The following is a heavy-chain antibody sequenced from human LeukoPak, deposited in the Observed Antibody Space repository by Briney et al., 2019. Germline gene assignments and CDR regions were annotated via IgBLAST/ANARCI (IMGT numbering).Heavy chain of an antibody. J-gene: IGHJ4*02. V-gene: IGHV3-48*01. CDR3: ARGLALAGRPLRY. CDR1: GFTFSSYS. CDR2: ISSSSSTI. D-gene: IGHD6-19*01. Sequence: GGSLRLSCAASGFTFSSYSMNWVRQAPGKGLEWVSYISSSSSTIYYADSVKGRFTISRDNSKNTLYLQMNSLRAEDTAVYYCARGLALAGRPLRYWGQGTLVTVSS.